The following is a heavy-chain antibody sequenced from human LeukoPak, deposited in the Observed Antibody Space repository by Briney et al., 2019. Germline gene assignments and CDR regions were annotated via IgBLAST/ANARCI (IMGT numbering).Heavy chain of an antibody. V-gene: IGHV4-61*01. CDR2: IYYSGST. Sequence: SETLSLTCTVSGYSISNGFYWAWIRQPPGKGLEWIGYIYYSGSTNYNPSLKSRVTISVDTSKNQFSLKLSSVTAADTAVYYCARVVAVAGKPFSFDYRGQGTLVTVSS. CDR3: ARVVAVAGKPFSFDY. CDR1: GYSISNGFY. D-gene: IGHD6-19*01. J-gene: IGHJ4*02.